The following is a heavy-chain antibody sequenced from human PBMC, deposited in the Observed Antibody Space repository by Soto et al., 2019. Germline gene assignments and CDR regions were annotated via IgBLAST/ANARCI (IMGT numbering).Heavy chain of an antibody. J-gene: IGHJ4*02. CDR3: ASVTFGGIVLAH. V-gene: IGHV4-59*01. Sequence: SETLSLTCTVSSASFSKYYWTWIRQPPGKGLEWIGYIYFNGNTKYNPSLEGRLTISIDTSKKEFSLKLTSVTAADAAVYYCASVTFGGIVLAHWGQGTLVTVSS. D-gene: IGHD3-16*01. CDR2: IYFNGNT. CDR1: SASFSKYY.